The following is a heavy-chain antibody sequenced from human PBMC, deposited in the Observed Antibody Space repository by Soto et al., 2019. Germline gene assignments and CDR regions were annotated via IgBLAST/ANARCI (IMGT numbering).Heavy chain of an antibody. J-gene: IGHJ4*02. Sequence: QVQLVESGGGVVQPGRSLRLSCAASGFTFSSYGMHWVRQAPGKGLEWVAAISYDGSNKYYADSVKGRFTISRDNSKNTLYLQMNSLRAEDTAVYYCAKDREAFPDYWGQGTLVTVSS. CDR3: AKDREAFPDY. V-gene: IGHV3-30*18. CDR1: GFTFSSYG. CDR2: ISYDGSNK.